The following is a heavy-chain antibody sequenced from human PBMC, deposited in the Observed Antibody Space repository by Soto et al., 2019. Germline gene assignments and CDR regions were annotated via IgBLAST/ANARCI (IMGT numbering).Heavy chain of an antibody. D-gene: IGHD4-17*01. V-gene: IGHV1-46*01. CDR2: INPSGGST. Sequence: ASVKVSCKASRYTFTSYYMHWVRQAPGQGLEWMGIINPSGGSTSYAQKFQGRVTMTRDTSTSTVYMELSSLRSEDTAVYYCARAPLMTTVTTGYFDYWGQGTLVTVSS. CDR3: ARAPLMTTVTTGYFDY. CDR1: RYTFTSYY. J-gene: IGHJ4*02.